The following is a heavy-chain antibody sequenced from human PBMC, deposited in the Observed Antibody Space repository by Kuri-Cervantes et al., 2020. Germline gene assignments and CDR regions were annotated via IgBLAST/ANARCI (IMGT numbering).Heavy chain of an antibody. Sequence: ASVKVSCKASGYTFTSYAMHWVRQAPGQRLEWMGRSNAGNGNTKYSQEFQGRVTMTRDTSISTAYMELSRLRSDDTAVYYCARSPRTGGYYYYYMDVWGKGTTVTVSS. V-gene: IGHV1-3*02. CDR2: SNAGNGNT. D-gene: IGHD3-10*01. CDR1: GYTFTSYA. CDR3: ARSPRTGGYYYYYMDV. J-gene: IGHJ6*03.